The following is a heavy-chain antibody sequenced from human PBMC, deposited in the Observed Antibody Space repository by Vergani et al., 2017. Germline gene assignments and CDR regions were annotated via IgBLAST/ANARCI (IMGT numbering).Heavy chain of an antibody. V-gene: IGHV1-2*02. CDR3: AKDPVITCGGVIVPRDAFDI. CDR1: GYTFTGYY. D-gene: IGHD3-16*02. J-gene: IGHJ3*02. CDR2: INPNSGST. Sequence: QVQLVQSGAEVKKPGASVKVSCKASGYTFTGYYMHWVRQAPGQGLEWMGWINPNSGSTNYAQKFQGRVTMTRDTSISTAYMELSRLRSDDTAVYYCAKDPVITCGGVIVPRDAFDIWGQGTMVTVSA.